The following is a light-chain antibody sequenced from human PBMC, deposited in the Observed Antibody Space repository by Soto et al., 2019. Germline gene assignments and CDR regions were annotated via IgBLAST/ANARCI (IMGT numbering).Light chain of an antibody. J-gene: IGKJ4*01. CDR3: QHYNEYPLT. Sequence: DIEMTQSPFTLSASVGDRVTITCRASQSISTNLAWYQQKPGKTPNLLIYKASTLQSGVPSRFSGSEFGTEFTLTVNSLQPDDFATYFCQHYNEYPLTFGGGTKVDIK. V-gene: IGKV1-5*03. CDR1: QSISTN. CDR2: KAS.